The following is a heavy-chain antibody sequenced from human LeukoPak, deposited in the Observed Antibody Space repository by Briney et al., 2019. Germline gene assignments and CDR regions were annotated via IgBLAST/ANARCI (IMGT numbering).Heavy chain of an antibody. D-gene: IGHD5-12*01. CDR3: ASYPRYMSSPPSDY. V-gene: IGHV1-2*02. J-gene: IGHJ4*02. Sequence: GASVKVSCKASGYAFTGQDMHWVRQAPGQGLEWMGWINPNTGGTNYAQKFQGRATMTRDTTISTAYMELNWLTSDDTAVYYCASYPRYMSSPPSDYWGQGTLVTVSS. CDR2: INPNTGGT. CDR1: GYAFTGQD.